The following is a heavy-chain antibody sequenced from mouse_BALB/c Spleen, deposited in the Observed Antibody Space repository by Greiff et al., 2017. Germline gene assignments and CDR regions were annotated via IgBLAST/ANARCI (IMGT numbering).Heavy chain of an antibody. CDR2: IYPGNVNT. CDR1: GYTFTSYY. J-gene: IGHJ1*01. V-gene: IGHV1S56*01. Sequence: VQLQQSGPELVKPGASVRISCKASGYTFTSYYIHWVKQRPGQGLEWIGWIYPGNVNTKYNEKFKGKATLTADKSSSTAYMQLSSLTSEDSAVYFCARGGATVVARDWYFDVWGAGTTVTVSS. D-gene: IGHD1-1*01. CDR3: ARGGATVVARDWYFDV.